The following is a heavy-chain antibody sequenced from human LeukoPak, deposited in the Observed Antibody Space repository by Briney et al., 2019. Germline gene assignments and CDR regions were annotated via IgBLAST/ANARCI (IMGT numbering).Heavy chain of an antibody. CDR1: GESFSGYY. Sequence: KSSETLSLTCAVYGESFSGYYWSWIRQPPGKGLEWIGEINHSGSTNYNPSLKSRVTISVDTSKNQFSLKLSSVTAADTAVYYCARPSSGWYVVRHRPDAFDIWGQGTMVTVSS. D-gene: IGHD6-19*01. CDR3: ARPSSGWYVVRHRPDAFDI. CDR2: INHSGST. V-gene: IGHV4-34*01. J-gene: IGHJ3*02.